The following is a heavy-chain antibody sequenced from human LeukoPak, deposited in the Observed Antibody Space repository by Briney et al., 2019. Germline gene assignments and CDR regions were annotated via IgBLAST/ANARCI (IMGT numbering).Heavy chain of an antibody. J-gene: IGHJ4*02. CDR1: GGSISSGDYY. D-gene: IGHD3-10*01. Sequence: SETLSLTCTVPGGSISSGDYYWSWIRQPPGKGLEWIGYIYYSGSTYYNPSLKSRVTISVDTSKNQFSLKLSSVTAADTAVYYCAREDSGSYYFDYWGQGTLVTVSS. V-gene: IGHV4-30-4*01. CDR3: AREDSGSYYFDY. CDR2: IYYSGST.